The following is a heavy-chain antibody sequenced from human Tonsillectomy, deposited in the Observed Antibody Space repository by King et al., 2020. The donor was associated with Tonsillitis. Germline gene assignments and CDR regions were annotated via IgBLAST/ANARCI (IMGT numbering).Heavy chain of an antibody. V-gene: IGHV3-15*01. J-gene: IGHJ4*02. D-gene: IGHD3-22*01. Sequence: VQLVESGGGLVKPGGSLRLSCAASGFTFSNAWMNWVRKAPGKGLEWVCRIKSKTDGGTTDYVAPVKGRFTISRDDSKNTLYLKMNSLKTEDTAVYYCTTDPYYYDRRGPTPYFAYWGQGTLVTVSS. CDR1: GFTFSNAW. CDR3: TTDPYYYDRRGPTPYFAY. CDR2: IKSKTDGGTT.